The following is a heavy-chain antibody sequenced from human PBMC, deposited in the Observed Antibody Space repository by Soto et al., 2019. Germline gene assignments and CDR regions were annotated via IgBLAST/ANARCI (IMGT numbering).Heavy chain of an antibody. V-gene: IGHV3-21*01. Sequence: PXVSLRLSCAACGFTFSSYSMNWVRQAPGKGLEWVSSISSSSSYIYYADSVKGRFTISRDNAKNSLYLQMNSLRAEDTAVYYCARETPSYYYDSSGYYTPSPPYWGQGTLVTGSS. D-gene: IGHD3-22*01. CDR2: ISSSSSYI. J-gene: IGHJ4*02. CDR3: ARETPSYYYDSSGYYTPSPPY. CDR1: GFTFSSYS.